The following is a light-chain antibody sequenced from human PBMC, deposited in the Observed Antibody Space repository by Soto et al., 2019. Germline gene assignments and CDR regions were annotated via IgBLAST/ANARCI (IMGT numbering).Light chain of an antibody. CDR1: QSINNW. V-gene: IGKV1-5*03. J-gene: IGKJ1*01. CDR2: KAS. CDR3: QQYNSYSPT. Sequence: DIQMTQSPSTLSASVGDRVTITCRASQSINNWLAWYQQKPGKAPNLLIYKASSLESGVPSRFSGSGSGTEFTLTISSLQPEDFAIYYCQQYNSYSPTFGQGTKVEI.